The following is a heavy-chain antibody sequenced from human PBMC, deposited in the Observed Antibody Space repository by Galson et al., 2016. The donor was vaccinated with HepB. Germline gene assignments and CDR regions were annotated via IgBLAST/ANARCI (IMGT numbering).Heavy chain of an antibody. Sequence: SLRLSCAASGFTFSNYGMHWVRQAPGKGLQWVALISDDGRDKQYADSLKGRFTVSRDNSKNTLFLQMNSLRAEDTAVYYCAKGDRGEAGYWGQGTLVTVSS. CDR3: AKGDRGEAGY. D-gene: IGHD3-10*01. CDR2: ISDDGRDK. J-gene: IGHJ4*02. CDR1: GFTFSNYG. V-gene: IGHV3-30*18.